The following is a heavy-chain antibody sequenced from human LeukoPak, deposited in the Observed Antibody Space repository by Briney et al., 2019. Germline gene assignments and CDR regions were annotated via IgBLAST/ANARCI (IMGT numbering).Heavy chain of an antibody. D-gene: IGHD6-19*01. J-gene: IGHJ4*02. CDR2: IKKDGSEK. V-gene: IGHV3-7*04. CDR3: AGGGGWVFDL. CDR1: GFIFTDYW. Sequence: PGGSLRLSCAASGFIFTDYWMTWVRQAPGKGLEWVGIIKKDGSEKYYVDSVKGRFTISRDNTKHSVYLQMNSLRAEDTAVYFCAGGGGWVFDLWGQGTLVTVSS.